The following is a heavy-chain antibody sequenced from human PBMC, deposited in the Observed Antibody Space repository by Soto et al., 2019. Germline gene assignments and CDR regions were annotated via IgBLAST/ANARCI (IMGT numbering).Heavy chain of an antibody. CDR2: IDPSDSYT. CDR3: ARHATSTRDPNYYGMDV. V-gene: IGHV5-10-1*01. J-gene: IGHJ6*02. Sequence: PGESLKISCKGSGYSFTSYWISWVRQMPGKGLEWMGRIDPSDSYTNYSPSFQGHVTISADKSISTAYLQWSSLKASDTAMYYCARHATSTRDPNYYGMDVWGQGTTVTVSS. CDR1: GYSFTSYW. D-gene: IGHD3-10*01.